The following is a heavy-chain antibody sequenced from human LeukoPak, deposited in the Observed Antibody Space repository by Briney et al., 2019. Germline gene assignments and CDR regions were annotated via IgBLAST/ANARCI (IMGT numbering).Heavy chain of an antibody. J-gene: IGHJ4*02. CDR1: GLTFSSYR. V-gene: IGHV3-30*18. CDR3: AKPPATCHSSISC. Sequence: GRSLRLFCAASGLTFSSYRMQWVRRARGKGLERVAVISYDGGKKYYADSVKGRFTISRDNSKNTLYLQMNSRRAEDTAVYYCAKPPATCHSSISCWGQGTLVTVSS. CDR2: ISYDGGKK. D-gene: IGHD6-13*01.